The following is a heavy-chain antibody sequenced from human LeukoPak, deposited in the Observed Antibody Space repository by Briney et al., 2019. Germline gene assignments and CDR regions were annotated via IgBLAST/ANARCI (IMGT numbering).Heavy chain of an antibody. Sequence: KPGESLKISCKGSGYRFSCNWIGWVRQMPGKGLEWMGIIYPGDSDTSYSPSFQGQVTISADKSISTAFLQWSSLKASDTAMYYCARLGYCGSTSCTQFDYWGQGTLVTVSS. V-gene: IGHV5-51*01. CDR3: ARLGYCGSTSCTQFDY. CDR1: GYRFSCNW. D-gene: IGHD2-2*01. CDR2: IYPGDSDT. J-gene: IGHJ4*02.